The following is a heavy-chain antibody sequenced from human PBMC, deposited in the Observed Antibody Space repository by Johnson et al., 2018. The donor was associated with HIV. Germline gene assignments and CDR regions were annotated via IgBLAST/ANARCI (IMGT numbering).Heavy chain of an antibody. CDR2: ISHDGSNK. J-gene: IGHJ3*02. Sequence: QVQLVESGGGVVQPGRSLRLSCAASGFTFSSMHWDRQAPGKGLEWVAVISHDGSNKYYADSVKGRFTISRDNSKNTLYLQMNSLRAEDTAVYYCARPQGTGDAFDIWGQGTMVTVSS. V-gene: IGHV3-30*04. CDR3: ARPQGTGDAFDI. CDR1: GFTFSS. D-gene: IGHD1-1*01.